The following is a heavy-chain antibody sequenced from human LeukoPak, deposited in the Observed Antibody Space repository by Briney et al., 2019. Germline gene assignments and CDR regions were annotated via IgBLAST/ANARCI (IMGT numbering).Heavy chain of an antibody. CDR3: TRQVDSGSYDYCGMDV. Sequence: GGSLRLSCAASGFTFSGSAMHWVRQASGKGLEWVGRIRSKANSYATAYAASVKGRFTISRDDSKNTAYLQMNSLKTEDTAVYYCTRQVDSGSYDYCGMDVWGQGTTVTVSS. V-gene: IGHV3-73*01. CDR1: GFTFSGSA. J-gene: IGHJ6*02. D-gene: IGHD1-26*01. CDR2: IRSKANSYAT.